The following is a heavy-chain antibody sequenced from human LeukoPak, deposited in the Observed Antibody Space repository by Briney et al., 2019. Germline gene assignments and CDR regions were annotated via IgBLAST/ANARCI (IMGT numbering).Heavy chain of an antibody. J-gene: IGHJ3*02. V-gene: IGHV4-59*01. D-gene: IGHD1-20*01. CDR1: GGSISSYY. CDR2: IHYSGST. Sequence: SETLSLTCTVSGGSISSYYWSWIRQPPGKGLEWIGYIHYSGSTNYNPSLKSRVTISVDTSKNQFSLKLSSVTAADTAVYYCARDSSITGTTFGAFDIWGQGTMVTVSS. CDR3: ARDSSITGTTFGAFDI.